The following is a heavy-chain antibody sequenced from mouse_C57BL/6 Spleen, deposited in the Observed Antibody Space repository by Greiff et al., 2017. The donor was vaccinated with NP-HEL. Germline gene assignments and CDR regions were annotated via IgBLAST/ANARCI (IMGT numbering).Heavy chain of an antibody. CDR3: ARQGYGSSPYYYAMDY. CDR2: ISNGGGST. CDR1: GFTFSDYY. J-gene: IGHJ4*01. V-gene: IGHV5-12*01. D-gene: IGHD1-1*01. Sequence: DVMLVESGGGLVQPGGSLKLSCAASGFTFSDYYMYWVRQTPEKRLEWVAYISNGGGSTYYPDTVKGRFTISRDNAKNTLYLQMSRLKSEDTAMYYCARQGYGSSPYYYAMDYWGQGTSVTVSS.